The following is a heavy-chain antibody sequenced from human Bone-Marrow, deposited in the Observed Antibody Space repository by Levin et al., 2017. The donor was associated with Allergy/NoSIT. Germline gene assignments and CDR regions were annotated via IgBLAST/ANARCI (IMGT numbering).Heavy chain of an antibody. D-gene: IGHD5-12*01. CDR2: ISYDGSNK. V-gene: IGHV3-30-3*01. CDR1: GFTFSSYA. J-gene: IGHJ4*02. Sequence: GGSLRLSCAASGFTFSSYAMHWVRQAPGKGLEWVAVISYDGSNKYYADSVKGRFTISRDNSKNTLYLQMNSLRAEDTAVYYCARDSNVDIVAITLPGGDYWGQGTLVTVSS. CDR3: ARDSNVDIVAITLPGGDY.